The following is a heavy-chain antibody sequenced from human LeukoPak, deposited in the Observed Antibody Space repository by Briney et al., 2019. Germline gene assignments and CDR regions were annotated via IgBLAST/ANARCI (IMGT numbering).Heavy chain of an antibody. J-gene: IGHJ5*02. V-gene: IGHV4-34*01. D-gene: IGHD3-22*01. CDR2: INHTGRT. CDR1: GGSFSDYF. Sequence: SETLSLTCAVYGGSFSDYFWSWIRQPPGKGLEWIGEINHTGRTNYDPSLKSRVTISVDTSKNQFSLKLSSVTAADTAVYYCARHPDYYYDSSGFFDPWGQGTLVTVSS. CDR3: ARHPDYYYDSSGFFDP.